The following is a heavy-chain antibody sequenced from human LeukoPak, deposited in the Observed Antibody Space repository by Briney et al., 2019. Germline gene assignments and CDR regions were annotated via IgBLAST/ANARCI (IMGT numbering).Heavy chain of an antibody. CDR2: ISPSGGST. D-gene: IGHD3-16*02. Sequence: ASVKVSCKAFGYTFTSNYMHWVRQAPGQGPEWMGVISPSGGSTTYAQKFQGRVTMTRDTSTSTVYMELSSLRSEDTAVYYCARVTGVWGSYRYTLDYWGRGTLVTVSS. J-gene: IGHJ4*02. V-gene: IGHV1-46*01. CDR1: GYTFTSNY. CDR3: ARVTGVWGSYRYTLDY.